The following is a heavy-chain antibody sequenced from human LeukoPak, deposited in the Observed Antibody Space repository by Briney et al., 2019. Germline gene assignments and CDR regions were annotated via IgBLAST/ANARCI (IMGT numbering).Heavy chain of an antibody. J-gene: IGHJ4*02. D-gene: IGHD6-19*01. CDR1: GGSISSSSYY. V-gene: IGHV4-39*01. CDR2: IYYSGST. Sequence: NASETLSLTCTVSGGSISSSSYYWGWIRQPPGKGLEWIGSIYYSGSTYYNPSLKSRVTISVDTSKNQLSLKLSSVTAADTAVYYCARGEGIESSGWTSFDYWGQGTLVTVSS. CDR3: ARGEGIESSGWTSFDY.